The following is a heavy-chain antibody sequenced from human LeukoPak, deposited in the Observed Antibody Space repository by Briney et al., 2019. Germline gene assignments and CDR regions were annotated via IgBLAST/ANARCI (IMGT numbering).Heavy chain of an antibody. Sequence: SETLSLTCTVSGASIRSYYWSWTRQTPGKGLEWIGYIYPTGSTKYNPSLKSRVTISIDTSKNHFSLTLTSVTAADAAVYYCSTDSPTGFDHWGQGALVTVSS. CDR1: GASIRSYY. CDR2: IYPTGST. J-gene: IGHJ4*02. CDR3: STDSPTGFDH. V-gene: IGHV4-59*01. D-gene: IGHD2-8*02.